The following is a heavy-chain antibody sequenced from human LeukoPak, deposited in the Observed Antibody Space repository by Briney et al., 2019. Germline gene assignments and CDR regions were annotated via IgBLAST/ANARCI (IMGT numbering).Heavy chain of an antibody. Sequence: GASVKVSCKASGYTFTSYAMNWVRQAPGQGLEWMGWINTNTGNPTYAQGFTGRFVFSLDTSVSTAYLQISSLKAEDTAVYYCATRYNWNRNSPTENYFDYWGQGTLVTVSS. CDR2: INTNTGNP. CDR3: ATRYNWNRNSPTENYFDY. CDR1: GYTFTSYA. V-gene: IGHV7-4-1*02. D-gene: IGHD1-20*01. J-gene: IGHJ4*02.